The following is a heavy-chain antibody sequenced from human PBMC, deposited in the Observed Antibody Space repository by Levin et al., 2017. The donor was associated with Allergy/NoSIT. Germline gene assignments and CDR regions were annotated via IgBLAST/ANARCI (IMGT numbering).Heavy chain of an antibody. CDR1: GFTFSSYD. J-gene: IGHJ4*02. CDR3: ARYSNYDFGLDY. CDR2: IGTAGDT. Sequence: GESLKISCAASGFTFSSYDMHWVRQATGKGLEWVSAIGTAGDTYYPGSVKGRFTISRENAKNSLYLQMNSLRAGDTAVYYCARYSNYDFGLDYWGQGTLVTVSS. V-gene: IGHV3-13*01. D-gene: IGHD3-3*01.